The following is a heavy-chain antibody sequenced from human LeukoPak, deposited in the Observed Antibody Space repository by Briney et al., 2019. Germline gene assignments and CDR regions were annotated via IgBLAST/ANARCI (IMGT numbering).Heavy chain of an antibody. D-gene: IGHD3-10*01. CDR1: GFTFSRYW. CDR2: IKEDGSEK. Sequence: PGGSLRLSCAASGFTFSRYWMSWVRQAPGKGLEWVANIKEDGSEKYYVDSVKGRFTISRDNAKSSLYLQMNSLRGEDTAVYYCVNFFGGEYPDSWGQGTQVAVSS. V-gene: IGHV3-7*01. J-gene: IGHJ4*02. CDR3: VNFFGGEYPDS.